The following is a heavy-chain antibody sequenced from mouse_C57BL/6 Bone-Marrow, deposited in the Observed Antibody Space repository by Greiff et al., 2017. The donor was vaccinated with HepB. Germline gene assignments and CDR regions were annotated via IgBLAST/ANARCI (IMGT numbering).Heavy chain of an antibody. CDR3: ARVGGDY. CDR2: ILPGSGST. Sequence: QVQLQQSGAELMKPGASVKLSCKATGYTFTGYWIEWVKQRPGHGLEWIGEILPGSGSTNYNEKFKGKATFTADTSSNTAYMQLSLTTEDSAIYYCARVGGDYWGQGTSVTVSS. V-gene: IGHV1-9*01. CDR1: GYTFTGYW. J-gene: IGHJ4*01.